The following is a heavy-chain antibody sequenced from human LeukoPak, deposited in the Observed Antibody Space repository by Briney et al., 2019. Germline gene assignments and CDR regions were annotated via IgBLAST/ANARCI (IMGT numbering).Heavy chain of an antibody. J-gene: IGHJ5*02. V-gene: IGHV4-39*01. D-gene: IGHD6-13*01. CDR2: IYCSGST. CDR3: ATWGSTGLGFDP. CDR1: GGSISSSSYY. Sequence: SETLSLTCTVSGGSISSSSYYWGWIRQPPGKGLEWIGSIYCSGSTYYNPSLKSRVTISVDTSKNQFSLKLSSVTAADTAVYYCATWGSTGLGFDPWGQGTLVTVSS.